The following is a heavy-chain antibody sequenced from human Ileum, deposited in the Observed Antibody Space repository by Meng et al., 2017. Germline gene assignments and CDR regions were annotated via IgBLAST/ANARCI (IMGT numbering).Heavy chain of an antibody. V-gene: IGHV1-69*05. Sequence: SVKVSCKASGDTFINYAISWVRQAPGQGLEWVGGLIPMFGTINYAQKLQGRVKVTTDQSTTTASMELSSLRSEDTAVYYCARDSPSYSGSYSSAYFQHWGQGTLVTVSS. CDR3: ARDSPSYSGSYSSAYFQH. D-gene: IGHD1-26*01. CDR1: GDTFINYA. CDR2: LIPMFGTI. J-gene: IGHJ1*01.